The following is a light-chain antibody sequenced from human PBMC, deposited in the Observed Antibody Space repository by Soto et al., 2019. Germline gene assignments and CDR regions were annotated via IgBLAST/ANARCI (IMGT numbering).Light chain of an antibody. J-gene: IGKJ4*01. Sequence: DIVLTQSPATLSLSPGERATLSCRASQSIGRYLAWYQQKGGRAPRLLIFDASNRATGIPARFSGSGSGTDFTLTISSLEPEDFDIYYCQQRSNWLTFGGGTKVEIK. CDR1: QSIGRY. CDR2: DAS. V-gene: IGKV3-11*01. CDR3: QQRSNWLT.